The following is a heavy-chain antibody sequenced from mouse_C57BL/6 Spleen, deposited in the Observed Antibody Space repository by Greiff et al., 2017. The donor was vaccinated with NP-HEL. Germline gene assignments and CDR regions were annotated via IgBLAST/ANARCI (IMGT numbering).Heavy chain of an antibody. V-gene: IGHV2-9-1*01. J-gene: IGHJ1*03. CDR3: ARNPYGNYWYFDV. CDR1: GFSLTSYA. Sequence: VKLMESGPGLVAPSQSLSITCTVSGFSLTSYAISWVRQPPGKGLEWLGVIWPGGGTNYNSALKYSLSISKDNSKSQVFLKMNSLQTDDTARYYCARNPYGNYWYFDVWGTGTTVTVSS. D-gene: IGHD2-1*01. CDR2: IWPGGGT.